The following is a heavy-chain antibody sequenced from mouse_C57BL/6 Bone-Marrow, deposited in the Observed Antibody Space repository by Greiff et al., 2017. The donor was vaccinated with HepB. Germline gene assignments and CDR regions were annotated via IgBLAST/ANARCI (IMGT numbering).Heavy chain of an antibody. Sequence: QVQLKQPGAELVKPGASVKLSCKASGYTFTSYWMHWVKQRPGRGLEWIGRIDPNSGGTKYNEKFKSKATLTVDKPSSTAYMQLSSLTSEDSAVYYCARSTMITTVFDYWGQGTTLTVSS. D-gene: IGHD2-4*01. J-gene: IGHJ2*01. CDR2: IDPNSGGT. CDR1: GYTFTSYW. CDR3: ARSTMITTVFDY. V-gene: IGHV1-72*01.